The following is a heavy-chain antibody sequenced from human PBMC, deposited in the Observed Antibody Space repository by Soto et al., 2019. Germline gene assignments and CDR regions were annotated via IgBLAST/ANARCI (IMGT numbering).Heavy chain of an antibody. J-gene: IGHJ4*02. CDR1: GASISDYY. Sequence: SETLSLTCTVSGASISDYYWSWIRQSPGKGLDWIGYFYPSGRTDYNPSLKSRVTISVDTSNNQFSLEMNSLAAAETAVYFCARRVAVPGAHIDYWGQGTQVTVSS. D-gene: IGHD6-19*01. CDR2: FYPSGRT. V-gene: IGHV4-59*01. CDR3: ARRVAVPGAHIDY.